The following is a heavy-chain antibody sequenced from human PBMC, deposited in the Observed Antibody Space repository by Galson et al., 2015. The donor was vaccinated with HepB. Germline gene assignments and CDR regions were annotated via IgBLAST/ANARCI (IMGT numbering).Heavy chain of an antibody. J-gene: IGHJ4*02. Sequence: SLRLSCAASGFSFTSYSINWVRQAPGEGLEWVSSISRTSTYIFYADSLKGRFTISRDNAKNSVDLQMNSLRAEDTAVYYCARLAGSGGYPPYYLDSWGQGTLVTVSS. CDR3: ARLAGSGGYPPYYLDS. V-gene: IGHV3-21*01. CDR1: GFSFTSYS. D-gene: IGHD1-26*01. CDR2: ISRTSTYI.